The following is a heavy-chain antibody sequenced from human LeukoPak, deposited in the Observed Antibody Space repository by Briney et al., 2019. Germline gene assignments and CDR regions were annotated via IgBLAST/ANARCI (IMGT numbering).Heavy chain of an antibody. Sequence: GGSLRLSCAASGFTFSSYWMSWVRQAPGKGLEWLANIKTDGSDRYYVDSVKGRFTISRDNAMNSLYLQMNSLRAEDTAVYYCAKDPLRVAVAGYFDYWGQGTLVTVSS. CDR1: GFTFSSYW. CDR2: IKTDGSDR. D-gene: IGHD6-19*01. V-gene: IGHV3-7*05. J-gene: IGHJ4*02. CDR3: AKDPLRVAVAGYFDY.